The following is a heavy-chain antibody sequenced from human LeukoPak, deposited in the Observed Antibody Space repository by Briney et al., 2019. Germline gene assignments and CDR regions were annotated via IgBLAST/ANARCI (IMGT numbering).Heavy chain of an antibody. CDR2: IGTAGDP. CDR1: GFTFSSYD. D-gene: IGHD6-19*01. CDR3: ARGYSSGWYDAFDI. Sequence: PGGSLRLSCAASGFTFSSYDMPWVRHATGKGLEWVSTIGTAGDPYYPGSVKGRFTISRENAKNSLYLQMSGLRAGDTAVYYCARGYSSGWYDAFDIWGRGTMVTVSS. J-gene: IGHJ3*02. V-gene: IGHV3-13*05.